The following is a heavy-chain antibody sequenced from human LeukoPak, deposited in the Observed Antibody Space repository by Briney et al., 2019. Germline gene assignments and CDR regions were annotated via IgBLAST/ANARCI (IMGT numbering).Heavy chain of an antibody. CDR3: ARGRLDYDFWSDAYNWFDP. CDR2: IYYSGST. V-gene: IGHV4-39*01. D-gene: IGHD3-3*01. J-gene: IGHJ5*02. Sequence: SETLSLTCTVSGVSISNSNYYWGWIRQPPGKGLEWIGSIYYSGSTYYNPSLKSRVTISVDTSKSQFSLKLSSVTAADTAVYYCARGRLDYDFWSDAYNWFDPWGQGTLVTVSS. CDR1: GVSISNSNYY.